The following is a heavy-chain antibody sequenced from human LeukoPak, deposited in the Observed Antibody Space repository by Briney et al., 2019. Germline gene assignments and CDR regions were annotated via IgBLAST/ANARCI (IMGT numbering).Heavy chain of an antibody. CDR2: ISSSGGYT. Sequence: GGSLRLSCAASRFTFSSYAMSWVRQAPGKGLEWVSTISSSGGYTYYADSVKGRFTISRDNAKNTLYLQMSSLRAEDTAVYYCARDYVWGSYRYEMSFDIWGQGTMVTVSS. CDR1: RFTFSSYA. J-gene: IGHJ3*02. CDR3: ARDYVWGSYRYEMSFDI. V-gene: IGHV3-23*01. D-gene: IGHD3-16*02.